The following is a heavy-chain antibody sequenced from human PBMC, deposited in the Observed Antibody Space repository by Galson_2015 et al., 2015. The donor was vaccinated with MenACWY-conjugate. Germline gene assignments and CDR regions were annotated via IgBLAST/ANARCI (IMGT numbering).Heavy chain of an antibody. CDR3: VADGRF. CDR1: GFTFGSLW. Sequence: SLRLSCAASGFTFGSLWMSWVRQAPGKGLEWVARIKQDGSEKYYGDSVRGRFTVSRDNAENSLYLQMNSLRADDTAVYYCVADGRFWGQGTLVTVSS. CDR2: IKQDGSEK. J-gene: IGHJ4*02. V-gene: IGHV3-7*03. D-gene: IGHD2-15*01.